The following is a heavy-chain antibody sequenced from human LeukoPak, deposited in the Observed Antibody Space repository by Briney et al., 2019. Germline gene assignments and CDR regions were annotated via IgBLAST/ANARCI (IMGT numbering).Heavy chain of an antibody. CDR3: ARPRYTAAYDL. D-gene: IGHD3-16*02. CDR1: GFTFSSYA. Sequence: GGSLRLSCAASGFTFSSYAMHWIRQAPGKGLEWVANIKQDGSEKYYVDSVKGRFTIFRDNARNSLYLQMNSLRAEDTAVYYCARPRYTAAYDLWGQGTMVTVSS. V-gene: IGHV3-7*01. J-gene: IGHJ3*01. CDR2: IKQDGSEK.